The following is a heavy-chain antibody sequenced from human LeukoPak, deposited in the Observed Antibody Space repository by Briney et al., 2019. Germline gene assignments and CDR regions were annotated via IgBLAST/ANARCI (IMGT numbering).Heavy chain of an antibody. D-gene: IGHD5-24*01. Sequence: GGSLRLSCAASGFTFSSYWMHWVRQAPGKGLVWVSRINSDGSSTSYADSVKGRFTISRDNAKNTLYLQMNSLRTEDTAVYYCARDVEMELMDYWGQGTLVTVSS. CDR2: INSDGSST. V-gene: IGHV3-74*01. CDR3: ARDVEMELMDY. J-gene: IGHJ4*02. CDR1: GFTFSSYW.